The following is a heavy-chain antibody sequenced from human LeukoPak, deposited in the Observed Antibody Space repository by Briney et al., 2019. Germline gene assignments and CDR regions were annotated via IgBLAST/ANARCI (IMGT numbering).Heavy chain of an antibody. CDR2: ISSNGGST. Sequence: GGSLRLSCAASGFTFSSYAMHWVRQAPGKGLEYVSAISSNGGSTYYANSVKGRFTISRDNSKNTLYLQMNSLRAEDTAVYYCATLYGGSLDYWGQGTLVTVSS. J-gene: IGHJ4*02. CDR1: GFTFSSYA. D-gene: IGHD5-12*01. CDR3: ATLYGGSLDY. V-gene: IGHV3-64*01.